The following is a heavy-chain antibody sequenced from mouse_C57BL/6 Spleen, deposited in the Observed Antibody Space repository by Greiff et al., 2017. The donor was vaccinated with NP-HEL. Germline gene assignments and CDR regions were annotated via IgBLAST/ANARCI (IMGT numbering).Heavy chain of an antibody. CDR2: VDPSDSET. J-gene: IGHJ4*01. CDR1: GYTFTSYW. Sequence: QVQLQQPGAELVRPGSSVKLSCKASGYTFTSYWMHWVKQRPIQGLEWIGNVDPSDSETHYNQKFKDKATLTVDKSSSTAYMQLSSLTSEDSAVYYCARSGRYAMDYWGQGTSVTVSS. CDR3: ARSGRYAMDY. V-gene: IGHV1-52*01. D-gene: IGHD3-2*02.